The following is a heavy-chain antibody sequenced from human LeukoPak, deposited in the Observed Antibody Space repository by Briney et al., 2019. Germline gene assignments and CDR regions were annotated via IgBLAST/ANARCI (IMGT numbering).Heavy chain of an antibody. V-gene: IGHV4-39*07. CDR3: ARRVSARCGSGDWFDP. CDR2: IYYSGST. CDR1: GGSISSSSYY. J-gene: IGHJ5*02. Sequence: PSETLSLTCTVSGGSISSSSYYWGWIRQPPGKGLEWIGSIYYSGSTYYNPSLKSRVTISVDTSKNQFSLKLSSVTAADTAVYYCARRVSARCGSGDWFDPWGQGTLVTVSS. D-gene: IGHD3-10*01.